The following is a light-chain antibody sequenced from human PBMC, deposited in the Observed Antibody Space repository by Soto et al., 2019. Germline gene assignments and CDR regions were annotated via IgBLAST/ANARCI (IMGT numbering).Light chain of an antibody. CDR1: SSDVGRYNY. CDR3: QSYDSSLSGWV. J-gene: IGLJ3*02. V-gene: IGLV2-8*01. Sequence: QSALTQPPSASGSPGQSVTISCIGTSSDVGRYNYVSWYQHHPGKAPKLIIYEVTKRPSGVPDRFSGSKSGNTASLTVSGLQADDEADYYCQSYDSSLSGWVFGGGTKLTVL. CDR2: EVT.